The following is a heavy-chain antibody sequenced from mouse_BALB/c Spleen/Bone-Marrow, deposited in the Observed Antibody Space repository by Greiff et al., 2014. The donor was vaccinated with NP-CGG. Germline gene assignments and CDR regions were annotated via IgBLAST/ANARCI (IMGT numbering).Heavy chain of an antibody. CDR2: IDPENGDT. V-gene: IGHV14-4*02. CDR3: NARGDYDFDYFDY. CDR1: GFNIEDYY. D-gene: IGHD2-4*01. Sequence: VQLQQSGAELVRSGASVKLSCTASGFNIEDYYMHWVKQRPEQGLEWIGWIDPENGDTEYAPKFQGKATMTADTSSNTAYLQLSSLTSEDTAVYYCNARGDYDFDYFDYWGQGTTPTVSS. J-gene: IGHJ2*01.